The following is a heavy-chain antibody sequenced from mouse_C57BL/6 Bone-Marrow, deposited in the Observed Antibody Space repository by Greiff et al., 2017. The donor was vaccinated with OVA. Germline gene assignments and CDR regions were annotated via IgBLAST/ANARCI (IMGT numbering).Heavy chain of an antibody. CDR1: GFTFSSYG. V-gene: IGHV5-6*02. Sequence: EVKLVESGGDLVKPGGSLKLSCAASGFTFSSYGMSWVRQTPDKRLEWVATISSGGSYTYYPDSVKGRFTISRDNAKNTLYLQMSSLKSEDTAMYYWARGFLRLYFFVMDYGVKEPS. CDR3: ARGFLRLYFFVMDY. D-gene: IGHD1-1*01. CDR2: ISSGGSYT. J-gene: IGHJ4*01.